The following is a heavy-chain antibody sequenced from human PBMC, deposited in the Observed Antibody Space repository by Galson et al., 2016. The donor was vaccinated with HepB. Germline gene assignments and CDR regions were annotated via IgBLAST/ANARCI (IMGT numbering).Heavy chain of an antibody. CDR3: ARDRGSYCGGDCSDYYFDY. V-gene: IGHV3-11*06. CDR2: ISVTSTNT. Sequence: SLRLSCAASGFTFSDYYMSWIRQAPGKGLEWVSYISVTSTNTNYADSVKGRFTVSRDNAKNSLYLQMNTLRAEDTATYYCARDRGSYCGGDCSDYYFDYWGQGTLVTVSS. D-gene: IGHD2-21*02. CDR1: GFTFSDYY. J-gene: IGHJ4*02.